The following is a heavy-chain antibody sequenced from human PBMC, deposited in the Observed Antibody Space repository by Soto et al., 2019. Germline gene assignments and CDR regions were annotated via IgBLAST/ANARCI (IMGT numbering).Heavy chain of an antibody. V-gene: IGHV3-30*18. Sequence: GGSVRLSCAASGFTFSSYGMHWVRQAPGKGLEWVAVISYDGSNKYYADSVKGRFTISRDNSKNTLYLQMNSLRAEDTAVYYCAKGDLVEMATIMYYWGQGTLVTVSS. J-gene: IGHJ4*02. D-gene: IGHD5-12*01. CDR3: AKGDLVEMATIMYY. CDR1: GFTFSSYG. CDR2: ISYDGSNK.